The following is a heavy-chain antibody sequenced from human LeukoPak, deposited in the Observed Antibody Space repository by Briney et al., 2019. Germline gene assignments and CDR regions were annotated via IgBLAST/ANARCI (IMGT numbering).Heavy chain of an antibody. CDR1: GYTFTSYD. CDR3: ARIESRAYDFWSGYYSWHLGAFDP. Sequence: GASVKVSCKASGYTFTSYDINWVRQTTGQGLEWMGWMNPNSGNTGYAQKFQGRVTMTRNTSISTAYMELSSLRSEDTAVYYCARIESRAYDFWSGYYSWHLGAFDPWGQGTLVTVSS. CDR2: MNPNSGNT. D-gene: IGHD3-3*01. V-gene: IGHV1-8*01. J-gene: IGHJ5*02.